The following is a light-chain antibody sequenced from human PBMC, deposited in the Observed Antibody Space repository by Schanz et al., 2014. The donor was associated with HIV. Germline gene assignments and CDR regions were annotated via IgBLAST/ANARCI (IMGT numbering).Light chain of an antibody. CDR1: QSVSSNY. J-gene: IGKJ4*02. CDR3: QHYGDSRGT. Sequence: ELVMTQSPATLSVSPGERATLSYRASQSVSSNYLAWYQQKPGQAPRLLIYGASTRATGIPARFSGSGSETDFTLTISGLEPEDFAVYYCQHYGDSRGTFGGGTEVDI. V-gene: IGKV3-20*01. CDR2: GAS.